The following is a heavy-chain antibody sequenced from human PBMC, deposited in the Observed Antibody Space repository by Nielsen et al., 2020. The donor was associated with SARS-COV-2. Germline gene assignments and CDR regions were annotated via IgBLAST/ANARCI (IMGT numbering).Heavy chain of an antibody. J-gene: IGHJ5*02. V-gene: IGHV3-30*04. CDR1: GFTFRNYA. CDR2: ISYDGSNK. CDR3: AKEMRELLRLFTS. Sequence: GGSLRLSCAASGFTFRNYAMHWVRQAPGKGLEWMTFISYDGSNKMYADSVKGRFTISRDMSKNTLYLQMNSLRAEDTAVYYCAKEMRELLRLFTSWGQGTLVTVSA. D-gene: IGHD1-26*01.